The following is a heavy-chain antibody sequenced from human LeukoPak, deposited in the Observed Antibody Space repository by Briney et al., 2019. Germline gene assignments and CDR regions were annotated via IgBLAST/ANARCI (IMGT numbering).Heavy chain of an antibody. CDR3: AKWGTNTLWFGELSFFDY. CDR1: GFTFSSYA. D-gene: IGHD3-10*01. J-gene: IGHJ4*02. V-gene: IGHV3-23*01. CDR2: ISGSGGST. Sequence: PGGSLRLSCAASGFTFSSYAMSWVRQAPGKGLEWVSAISGSGGSTYYADSVKGRFTISGDNSKNTLYLQMNSLRAEDTAVYYCAKWGTNTLWFGELSFFDYWGQGTLVTVSS.